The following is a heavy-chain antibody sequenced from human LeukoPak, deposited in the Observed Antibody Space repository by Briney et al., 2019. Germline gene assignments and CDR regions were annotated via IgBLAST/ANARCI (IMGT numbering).Heavy chain of an antibody. CDR3: ARRTWIQHAFDI. Sequence: PSETLSLTCTVSGGSISSSSYYWGWIRQPPGKGLEWIGSIYYSGSTYYNPSLKSRVTISVDTSKNQFSLKLSSVTAADTAVYYCARRTWIQHAFDIWGQGTMVTVSS. CDR1: GGSISSSSYY. D-gene: IGHD5-18*01. CDR2: IYYSGST. V-gene: IGHV4-39*01. J-gene: IGHJ3*02.